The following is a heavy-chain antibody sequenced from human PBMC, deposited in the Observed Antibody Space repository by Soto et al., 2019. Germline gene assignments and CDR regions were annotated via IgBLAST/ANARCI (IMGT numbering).Heavy chain of an antibody. J-gene: IGHJ3*02. CDR1: GFSFSSYA. Sequence: PGGSLGLSCEASGFSFSSYAMSWARQAPGKGLEWVSIISGSGDSTYYADSVKGRCTISRDNSKNTLYLQMNSLRAEDTAVYYCAKALKPPKDAFDIWGQGTMVTVSS. CDR3: AKALKPPKDAFDI. V-gene: IGHV3-23*01. CDR2: ISGSGDST.